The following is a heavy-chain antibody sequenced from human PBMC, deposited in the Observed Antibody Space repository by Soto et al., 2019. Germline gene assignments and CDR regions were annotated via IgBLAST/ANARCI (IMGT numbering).Heavy chain of an antibody. Sequence: GASVKVSCKASGYTFTSYGISWVRQAPGQGLEWMGWISAYNGNTNYAQKLQGRVTMTTDTSTSTAYMELRSLRSDDTAVYYCARVATINYYYYGMDVWGQGTTVTVS. CDR1: GYTFTSYG. V-gene: IGHV1-18*01. CDR2: ISAYNGNT. D-gene: IGHD5-12*01. CDR3: ARVATINYYYYGMDV. J-gene: IGHJ6*02.